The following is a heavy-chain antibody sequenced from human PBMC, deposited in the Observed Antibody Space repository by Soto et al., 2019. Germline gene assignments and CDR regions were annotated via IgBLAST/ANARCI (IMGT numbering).Heavy chain of an antibody. CDR3: ASQPSIFGVSPTAVFGN. Sequence: PSETLSLTCTVSGASISNSSFHWGWIRQPPGKGLEYIGAIDYRGSPFYNPSLKSRVTISLDTSKNQFSLKVHSVTAADTAVYFCASQPSIFGVSPTAVFGNWGLGTLVTVSS. CDR1: GASISNSSFH. J-gene: IGHJ1*01. D-gene: IGHD3-3*01. V-gene: IGHV4-39*01. CDR2: IDYRGSP.